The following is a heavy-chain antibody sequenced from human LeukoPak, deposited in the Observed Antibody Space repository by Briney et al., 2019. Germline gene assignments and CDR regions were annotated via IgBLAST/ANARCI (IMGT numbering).Heavy chain of an antibody. CDR1: GASISSDY. V-gene: IGHV4-59*01. J-gene: IGHJ3*02. Sequence: PSETLSLTCIVSGASISSDYWSWLRQPPGKGLEWIGYIFFSGSTNYNPSLKSRVTMSVDTSKNQFSLNLSSVTAADTAVYYCARGEMATIEDAFDIWGQGTMVTVSS. CDR3: ARGEMATIEDAFDI. D-gene: IGHD5-24*01. CDR2: IFFSGST.